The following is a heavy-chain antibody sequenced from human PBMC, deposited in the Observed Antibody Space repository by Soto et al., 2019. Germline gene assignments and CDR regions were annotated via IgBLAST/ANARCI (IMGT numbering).Heavy chain of an antibody. D-gene: IGHD2-21*01. J-gene: IGHJ5*02. Sequence: EVHLVESGGALVQPGGSLRLSCAASGFTFSDYWMTWVRQTPGKGLEGVANMNPDGSEQYYLDSVKGRFTISRDNAKNSLYLQMTILSGEDTAVYYCTRDLTHDCGPWGQGTQVIVSS. V-gene: IGHV3-7*04. CDR1: GFTFSDYW. CDR3: TRDLTHDCGP. CDR2: MNPDGSEQ.